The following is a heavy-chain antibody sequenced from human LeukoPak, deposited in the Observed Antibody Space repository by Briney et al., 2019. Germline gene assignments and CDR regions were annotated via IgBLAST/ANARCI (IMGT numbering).Heavy chain of an antibody. V-gene: IGHV3-21*06. D-gene: IGHD1-26*01. J-gene: IGHJ6*03. CDR3: ARDPYSGNYGAYYYYYMDV. CDR1: GGSISSSNYY. CDR2: ITSSSSYI. Sequence: TSETLSLTCTVSGGSISSSNYYWGWVRQAPGKGLEWVSSITSSSSYIYYADSVKGRFTISRDNAKNSLYLQMDSLRVEDTAVYYCARDPYSGNYGAYYYYYMDVWGKGTTVTISS.